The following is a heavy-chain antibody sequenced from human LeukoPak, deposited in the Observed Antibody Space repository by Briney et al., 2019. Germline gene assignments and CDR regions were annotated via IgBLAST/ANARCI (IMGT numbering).Heavy chain of an antibody. CDR3: AREGEYYYDSSGYYYGGRGISYLDY. CDR2: IRYDGSNK. CDR1: GFTFSSYG. J-gene: IGHJ4*02. D-gene: IGHD3-22*01. Sequence: GGSLRLSCAASGFTFSSYGMHWVRQAPGKGLEWVAFIRYDGSNKYYADSVKGRFTISRDNAKNTLYLQMNSLRAEDTAVYYCAREGEYYYDSSGYYYGGRGISYLDYWGQGTLVTVSS. V-gene: IGHV3-30*02.